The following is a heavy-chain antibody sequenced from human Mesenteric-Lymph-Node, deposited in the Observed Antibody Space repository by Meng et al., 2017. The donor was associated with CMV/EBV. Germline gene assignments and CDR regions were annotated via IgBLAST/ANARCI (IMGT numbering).Heavy chain of an antibody. CDR3: AKEKYSSSYYLFDY. Sequence: LSLTCAASGFIFRTYAMNWVRQAPGKGPEWVSVIYSGGRSTDYADSVKGRFTISRDDSKNLVFLQMNSLRAEDTAVYYCAKEKYSSSYYLFDYRGQGTLVTVSS. CDR2: IYSGGRST. J-gene: IGHJ4*02. D-gene: IGHD3-22*01. V-gene: IGHV3-23*03. CDR1: GFIFRTYA.